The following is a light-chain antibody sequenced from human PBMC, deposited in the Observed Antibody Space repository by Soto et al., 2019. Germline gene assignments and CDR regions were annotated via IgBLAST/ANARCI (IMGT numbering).Light chain of an antibody. CDR2: DVI. Sequence: QSALTQPASVSGSPGQSITISCTGTNSDVGGYIYVSWYQQHPGKAPKLMIYDVIKRPSGVPYRFSGSKSGNTASLTISGLQADDEADYYCCSYAGNFIWVFGGGTKLTVL. CDR1: NSDVGGYIY. J-gene: IGLJ3*02. CDR3: CSYAGNFIWV. V-gene: IGLV2-14*03.